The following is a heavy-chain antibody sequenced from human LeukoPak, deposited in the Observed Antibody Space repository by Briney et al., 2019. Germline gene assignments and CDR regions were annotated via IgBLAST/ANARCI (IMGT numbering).Heavy chain of an antibody. Sequence: ASVKVSCKASGYTFTGYYMHWVRQAPGQGLEWMGRINPNSGGTNYAQKLQGRVTMTTDTSTSTAYMELRSLRSDDTAVYYCARQGAEQPVAGGWPYYYYMDVWGKGTTVTVSS. D-gene: IGHD6-19*01. V-gene: IGHV1-2*06. J-gene: IGHJ6*03. CDR3: ARQGAEQPVAGGWPYYYYMDV. CDR1: GYTFTGYY. CDR2: INPNSGGT.